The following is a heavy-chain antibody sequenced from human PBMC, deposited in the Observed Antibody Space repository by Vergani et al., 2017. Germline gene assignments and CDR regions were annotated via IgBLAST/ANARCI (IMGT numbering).Heavy chain of an antibody. CDR3: AGNAGVRGVIGLFDY. D-gene: IGHD3-10*01. V-gene: IGHV3-23*04. Sequence: VQLVESGGGVVQPGRSLRLSCAASGFTFSSYAMSWVRQAPGKGLEWVSAISGSGGSTYYADSVKGRFPISRDNSKNTLYLQMNSLSAEDTAVYYCAGNAGVRGVIGLFDYWGQGTLVTVSS. CDR2: ISGSGGST. CDR1: GFTFSSYA. J-gene: IGHJ4*02.